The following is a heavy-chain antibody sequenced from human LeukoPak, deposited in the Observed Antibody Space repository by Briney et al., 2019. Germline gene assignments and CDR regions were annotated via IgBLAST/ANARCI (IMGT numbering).Heavy chain of an antibody. Sequence: SETLSLTCTVSGYSISSGYYWVWIRQSTGKGLEWIGSIYHCGSTYFNPSLKSRVTISVDTSKNQLSLKLSSVTAADTAVYYCTRVIVVVVAATGGWFDPWGQGTLVTVSS. CDR2: IYHCGST. V-gene: IGHV4-38-2*02. J-gene: IGHJ5*02. D-gene: IGHD2-15*01. CDR1: GYSISSGYY. CDR3: TRVIVVVVAATGGWFDP.